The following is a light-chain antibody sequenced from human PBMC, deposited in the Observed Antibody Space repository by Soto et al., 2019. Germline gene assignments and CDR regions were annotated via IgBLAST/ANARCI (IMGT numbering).Light chain of an antibody. Sequence: EIVLTQSPATLSLSPGERATLSCRASQSVSSYLAWYQQKPGQAPRLLIYDASSRATGSPARFSGSGSGTDFTLTISSLEPEDFAVYYCQQRGYTFGQGTKLEIK. CDR1: QSVSSY. CDR2: DAS. CDR3: QQRGYT. J-gene: IGKJ2*01. V-gene: IGKV3-11*01.